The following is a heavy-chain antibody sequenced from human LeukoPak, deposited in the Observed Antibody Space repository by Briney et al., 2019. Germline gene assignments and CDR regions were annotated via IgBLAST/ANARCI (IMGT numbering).Heavy chain of an antibody. CDR1: GFTFDGYA. V-gene: IGHV3-43*02. Sequence: GGSLRLSCAASGFTFDGYAMHWVRQAPGKGLEWVSLISGDGGSTYYADSVKGRLTISRDNSKNSLYLQMNSLRTEDTALYYCAKAFNYYDSSGSIDYWGQGTLVTVSS. D-gene: IGHD3-22*01. J-gene: IGHJ4*02. CDR3: AKAFNYYDSSGSIDY. CDR2: ISGDGGST.